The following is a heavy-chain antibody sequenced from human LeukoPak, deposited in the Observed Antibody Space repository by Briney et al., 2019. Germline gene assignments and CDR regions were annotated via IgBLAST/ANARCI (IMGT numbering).Heavy chain of an antibody. D-gene: IGHD6-13*01. Sequence: ASVKVSCKASGYTFTGYYMHWVRQAPGQGLEWMGWINPNSGGTNYAQKFQGRVTMTRDTSISTAYMELSRLRSDDTAVYYCARLSGSSSWYTYYFDYWGQGTLVTASS. CDR3: ARLSGSSSWYTYYFDY. V-gene: IGHV1-2*02. CDR2: INPNSGGT. J-gene: IGHJ4*02. CDR1: GYTFTGYY.